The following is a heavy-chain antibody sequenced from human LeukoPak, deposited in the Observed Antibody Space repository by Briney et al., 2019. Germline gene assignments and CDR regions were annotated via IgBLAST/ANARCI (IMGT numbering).Heavy chain of an antibody. CDR2: ISSTSGTT. J-gene: IGHJ4*02. Sequence: GGSLRLSCTDSGFNLTTYGMNWVRQAPGKGLEWVSYISSTSGTTQYADSVNGRFTVSRDNAKNSLYLQIDGLRTEDTAVYYCARVSFNSAWSFDYWGPGTLVTVSS. V-gene: IGHV3-48*01. CDR1: GFNLTTYG. D-gene: IGHD6-19*01. CDR3: ARVSFNSAWSFDY.